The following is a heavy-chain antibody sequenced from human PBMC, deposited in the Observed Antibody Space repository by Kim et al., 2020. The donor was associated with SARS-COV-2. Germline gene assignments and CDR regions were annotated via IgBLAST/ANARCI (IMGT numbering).Heavy chain of an antibody. J-gene: IGHJ4*02. CDR1: GFTVSSNY. Sequence: GGSLRLSCAASGFTVSSNYMSWVRQAPGKGLEWVSVIYSGGSTYYADSVKGRFTISRDNSKNTLYLQMNSLRAEDTAVYYCASPFSGWYRGFEDYWGQGTLVTVSS. CDR2: IYSGGST. V-gene: IGHV3-66*01. CDR3: ASPFSGWYRGFEDY. D-gene: IGHD6-19*01.